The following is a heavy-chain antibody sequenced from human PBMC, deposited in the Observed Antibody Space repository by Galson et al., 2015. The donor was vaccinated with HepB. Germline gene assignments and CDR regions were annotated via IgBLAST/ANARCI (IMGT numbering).Heavy chain of an antibody. J-gene: IGHJ4*02. Sequence: SLRLSCAASGFTFSSYAMSWVRQAPGKGLEWVSAISGSGGSTYYADSVKGRFTISRDNSKNTLYLQMNSLRAEDTAVYYFAKGDYFVVVTATRTNYFDYWGQGTLVTVSS. D-gene: IGHD2-21*02. CDR3: AKGDYFVVVTATRTNYFDY. CDR2: ISGSGGST. CDR1: GFTFSSYA. V-gene: IGHV3-23*01.